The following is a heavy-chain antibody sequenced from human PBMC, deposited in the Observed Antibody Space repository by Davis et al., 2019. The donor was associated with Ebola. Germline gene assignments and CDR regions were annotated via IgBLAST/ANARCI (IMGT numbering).Heavy chain of an antibody. V-gene: IGHV1-69*04. CDR3: ARLPRYRAASGDYYYYGMDV. D-gene: IGHD1-26*01. J-gene: IGHJ6*02. CDR1: GGTFSSYA. CDR2: IIPILGIA. Sequence: SVKVSCKASGGTFSSYAISWVRQAPGQGLEWMGRIIPILGIANYAQKFQGRVTITADKSTSTAYLQWSSLKASDTAMYYCARLPRYRAASGDYYYYGMDVWGQGTTVTVSS.